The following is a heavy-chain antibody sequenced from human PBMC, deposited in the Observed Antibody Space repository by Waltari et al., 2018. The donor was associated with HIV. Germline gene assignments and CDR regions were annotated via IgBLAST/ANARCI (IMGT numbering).Heavy chain of an antibody. D-gene: IGHD1-7*01. Sequence: QVQLVQSGAEVKKPGASVKVSCKASGYTFTGYYMHWVRQAPGQGLEWMGWRNPNSGGTNYAQKFQGRVTMTRDTSISTAYMELSRLRSDDTAVYYCARDRARTTDYYYYGMDVWGQGTTVTVSS. CDR3: ARDRARTTDYYYYGMDV. CDR2: RNPNSGGT. V-gene: IGHV1-2*02. J-gene: IGHJ6*02. CDR1: GYTFTGYY.